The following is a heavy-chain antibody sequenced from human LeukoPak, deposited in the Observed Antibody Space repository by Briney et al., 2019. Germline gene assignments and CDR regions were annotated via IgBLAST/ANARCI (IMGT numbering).Heavy chain of an antibody. CDR3: AREALWFGDLGAFDV. J-gene: IGHJ3*01. D-gene: IGHD3-10*01. V-gene: IGHV3-30*19. CDR1: GFTFSSYG. CDR2: ISYDGRNK. Sequence: GGSLRLSCAASGFTFSSYGMHWVRQAPGEGLEWVAVISYDGRNKYYADSVKGRFTISRDNSKNTLYLQMNSLRAEDTAVYYCAREALWFGDLGAFDVWGQGTMVTVSS.